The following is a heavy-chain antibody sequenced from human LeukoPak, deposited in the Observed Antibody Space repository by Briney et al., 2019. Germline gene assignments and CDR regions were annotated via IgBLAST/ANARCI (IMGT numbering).Heavy chain of an antibody. D-gene: IGHD1-26*01. Sequence: GGSLRLSCAASGFTFSTYSMNWVRQAPGKGLEWVSSISSNSRYIYYADSMRGRFTISRDNAKNSLYLQMNSLRAEDTAVYYCAREATSPSDYWGQGTLVTVSS. CDR3: AREATSPSDY. CDR2: ISSNSRYI. J-gene: IGHJ4*02. V-gene: IGHV3-21*06. CDR1: GFTFSTYS.